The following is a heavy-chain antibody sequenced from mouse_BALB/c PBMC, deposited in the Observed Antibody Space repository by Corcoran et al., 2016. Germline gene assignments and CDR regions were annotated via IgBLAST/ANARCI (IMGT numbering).Heavy chain of an antibody. CDR2: IDPANGHT. CDR1: GFNIKDTY. V-gene: IGHV14-3*02. J-gene: IGHJ3*01. CDR3: AKVRLRAY. Sequence: EVQLQQSGAELVQPGASVKLSCTASGFNIKDTYLHWVKQRPEQGLEWIGRIDPANGHTKYDPKFQGKATITADTSSNTAYLQLSSLTSEDTAVYYCAKVRLRAYWGQGTLVAVSA. D-gene: IGHD2-14*01.